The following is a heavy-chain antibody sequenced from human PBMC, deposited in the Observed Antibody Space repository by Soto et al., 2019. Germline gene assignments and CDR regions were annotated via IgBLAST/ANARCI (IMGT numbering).Heavy chain of an antibody. CDR3: ARDAFSRQLELPPFFDY. CDR2: ISSSSSTI. V-gene: IGHV3-48*02. CDR1: GFTFSSYS. Sequence: EVQLVESGGGLVQPGGSLRLSCAASGFTFSSYSMNWVRQAPGKGLEWVSYISSSSSTIYYADSVKGRFTISRDNAKNSLYLHMNSLRDDDTAVYYCARDAFSRQLELPPFFDYWGQGTLVTVSS. J-gene: IGHJ4*02. D-gene: IGHD1-7*01.